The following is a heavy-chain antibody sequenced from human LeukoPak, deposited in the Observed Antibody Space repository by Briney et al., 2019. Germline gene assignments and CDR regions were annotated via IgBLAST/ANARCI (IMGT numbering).Heavy chain of an antibody. CDR2: ISAYNGNT. D-gene: IGHD5-12*01. CDR1: GYTFTSYG. Sequence: ASVKVSCKASGYTFTSYGISRVRQAPGQGLEWMGWISAYNGNTNYAQKLQGRVTMTTDTSTSTVYMELRSLRSDDTAVCYCARHGGCGYLVYWGQGTLVTVSS. V-gene: IGHV1-18*04. CDR3: ARHGGCGYLVY. J-gene: IGHJ4*02.